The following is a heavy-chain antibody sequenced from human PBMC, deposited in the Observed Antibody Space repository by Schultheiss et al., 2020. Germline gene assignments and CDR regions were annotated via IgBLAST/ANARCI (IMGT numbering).Heavy chain of an antibody. CDR3: AKVDSSGYYYSAEYFQH. V-gene: IGHV3-9*01. J-gene: IGHJ1*01. Sequence: SLKISCAASGFTFDDYAMHWVRQAPGKGLEWVSGISWNSGSIGYADSVKGRFTISRDNAKNSLYLQMNSLRAEDTALYYCAKVDSSGYYYSAEYFQHWGQGTLVTVSS. CDR1: GFTFDDYA. CDR2: ISWNSGSI. D-gene: IGHD3-22*01.